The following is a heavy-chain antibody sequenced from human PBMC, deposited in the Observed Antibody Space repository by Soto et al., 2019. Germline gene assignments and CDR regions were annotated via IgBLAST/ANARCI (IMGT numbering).Heavy chain of an antibody. D-gene: IGHD3-10*01. J-gene: IGHJ6*03. CDR3: ARVPTPMVRGVTYYYYYYMDV. CDR1: GWSFSGYY. Sequence: SETLSLTCAVYGWSFSGYYWSWIRQPPGKGLEWIGEINHSGSTNYNPSLKSRVTISVDTSKNQFSLKLSSVTAADTAVYYCARVPTPMVRGVTYYYYYYMDVWGRGTTVTVSS. V-gene: IGHV4-34*01. CDR2: INHSGST.